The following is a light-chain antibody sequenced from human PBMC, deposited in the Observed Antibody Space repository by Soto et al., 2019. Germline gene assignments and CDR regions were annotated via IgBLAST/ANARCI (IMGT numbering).Light chain of an antibody. CDR1: NIGSKS. Sequence: SYELTQPPSVSVAPGKTARITCGGNNIGSKSVHWNQQKPGQAPVLVIYYDSDRPSGIPERFSGSNSGNTATLTFSRVEAGDEADYYCQVWDSSNDHVVFGGGTKLTVL. CDR3: QVWDSSNDHVV. CDR2: YDS. V-gene: IGLV3-21*04. J-gene: IGLJ2*01.